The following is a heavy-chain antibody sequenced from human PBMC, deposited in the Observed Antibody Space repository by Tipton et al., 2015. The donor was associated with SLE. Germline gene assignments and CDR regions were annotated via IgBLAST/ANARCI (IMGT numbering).Heavy chain of an antibody. V-gene: IGHV4-61*02. CDR3: ARGLYSNFYYNGYMDV. CDR2: IYSTGST. CDR1: GGSISRGSYF. D-gene: IGHD4-11*01. Sequence: TLSLTCSVSGGSISRGSYFWSWIRQPAGKGLEWIGRIYSTGSTDYNPSLKTRVTISVDTSKDQFSLRLSSVTAADTAAYFCARGLYSNFYYNGYMDVWGKGTTVTVS. J-gene: IGHJ6*03.